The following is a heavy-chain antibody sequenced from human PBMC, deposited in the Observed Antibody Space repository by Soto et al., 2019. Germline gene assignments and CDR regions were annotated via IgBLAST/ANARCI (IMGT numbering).Heavy chain of an antibody. D-gene: IGHD2-21*01. Sequence: ASVKVSCKASGYHFITKAVHCVRQAPGQSLEWMGLVNPDSGNTKYSQKLQGRVTITSETSGNTAYIELSSLRSEDTPVYFCARDAGDGHYFDYWTQGAIVTVSS. J-gene: IGHJ4*02. CDR3: ARDAGDGHYFDY. CDR2: VNPDSGNT. CDR1: GYHFITKA. V-gene: IGHV1-3*01.